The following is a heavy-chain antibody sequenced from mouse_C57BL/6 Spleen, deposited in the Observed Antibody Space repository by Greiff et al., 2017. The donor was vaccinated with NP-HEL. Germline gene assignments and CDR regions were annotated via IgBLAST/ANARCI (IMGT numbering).Heavy chain of an antibody. J-gene: IGHJ2*01. CDR1: GYTFTRSG. V-gene: IGHV1-81*01. CDR2: IYPRRGNT. D-gene: IGHD1-1*01. CDR3: ARAPSTTVVATGNFDY. Sequence: LVESGAELARPGASVKLSCKASGYTFTRSGLRWVKQRPGQGLEWIGEIYPRRGNTYYNEKFKGKATLTADKSSSTAYMELRSLTSENSAVYLCARAPSTTVVATGNFDYWGQGTTLTVSS.